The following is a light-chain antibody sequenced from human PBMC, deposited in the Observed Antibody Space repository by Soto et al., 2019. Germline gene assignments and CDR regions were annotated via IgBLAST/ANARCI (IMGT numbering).Light chain of an antibody. J-gene: IGKJ2*01. CDR3: QQYNSSMYT. CDR2: KAS. Sequence: DIQMTQSPSTLSASVGDRVTITCRASQSISSWLAWYQQKPGKAPKLLIYKASSLESGVPSRFSGSGSGTEFTLTISSLQPDDLATYYCQQYNSSMYTFGQGTKLEIK. V-gene: IGKV1-5*03. CDR1: QSISSW.